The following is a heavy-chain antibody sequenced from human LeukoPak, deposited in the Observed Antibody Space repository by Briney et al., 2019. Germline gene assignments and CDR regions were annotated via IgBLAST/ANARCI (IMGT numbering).Heavy chain of an antibody. CDR2: INHSGST. CDR1: GGSFSGYY. Sequence: SETLSLTCAVYGGSFSGYYWSWIRQPPGKGLEWIGEINHSGSTNYNPSLKSRVTISVDTSKNQFSLKLSSVTAADTAVYYCARVGSVVTRNYYYYYTDVWGKGTTVTISS. D-gene: IGHD4-23*01. J-gene: IGHJ6*03. CDR3: ARVGSVVTRNYYYYYTDV. V-gene: IGHV4-34*01.